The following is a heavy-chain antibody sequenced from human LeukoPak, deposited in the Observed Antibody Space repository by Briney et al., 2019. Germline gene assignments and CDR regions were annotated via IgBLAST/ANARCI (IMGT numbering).Heavy chain of an antibody. CDR2: IYYSGST. V-gene: IGHV4-59*01. CDR1: GGSISSYY. J-gene: IGHJ4*02. CDR3: ATTYYDILTGSYYFDH. D-gene: IGHD3-9*01. Sequence: SETLSLTCTVSGGSISSYYWSWIRQPPGKGLEWIGYIYYSGSTNYNPSLKSRVTISVDTSKNQSSLKLSSVTAADTAVYYCATTYYDILTGSYYFDHWGQGTLVTVSS.